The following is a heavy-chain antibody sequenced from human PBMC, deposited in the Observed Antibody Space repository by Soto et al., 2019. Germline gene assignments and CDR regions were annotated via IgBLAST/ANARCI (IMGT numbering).Heavy chain of an antibody. Sequence: LQESGPGVVQPSGTLSLTCVVSGASITTNNWWTWVRLPPGKGLEWIGEIYNSGDTNYSPSLKSXXSISADTSNNHFSLRLKSVTAADTAIYYCARGGRARGTFDIWGQGTKVIVSS. V-gene: IGHV4-4*02. CDR2: IYNSGDT. CDR3: ARGGRARGTFDI. J-gene: IGHJ3*02. CDR1: GASITTNNW. D-gene: IGHD3-16*01.